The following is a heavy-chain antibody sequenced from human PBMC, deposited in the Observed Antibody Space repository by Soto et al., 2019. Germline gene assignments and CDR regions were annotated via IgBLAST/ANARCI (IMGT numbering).Heavy chain of an antibody. CDR1: CASISTNNW. V-gene: IGHV4-4*02. CDR2: VYHSGST. J-gene: IGHJ4*02. CDR3: AVPGAGDFDY. D-gene: IGHD6-13*01. Sequence: PSETLSLTCAVSCASISTNNWWSWVRQPPGKGLEWIGEVYHSGSTNCNPPPQIRVTISIDKSKNQFSLRLTSMTAGATAVYYCAVPGAGDFDYWSQGTLVTVSS.